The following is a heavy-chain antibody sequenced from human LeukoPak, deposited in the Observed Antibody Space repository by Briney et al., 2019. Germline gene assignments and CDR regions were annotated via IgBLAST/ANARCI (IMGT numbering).Heavy chain of an antibody. D-gene: IGHD1-26*01. CDR2: ITTSSTYT. CDR3: ARDPYSGSYGDSYYYYMDV. V-gene: IGHV3-21*01. Sequence: GGSLRLSCAASGFSFSSYNMNWVRQAPGKVLEWVSSITTSSTYTFYADSVKGRFTIPRDNAKNSLYLQMNSLRVEDTAVYYCARDPYSGSYGDSYYYYMDVWGKGTTVTISS. J-gene: IGHJ6*03. CDR1: GFSFSSYN.